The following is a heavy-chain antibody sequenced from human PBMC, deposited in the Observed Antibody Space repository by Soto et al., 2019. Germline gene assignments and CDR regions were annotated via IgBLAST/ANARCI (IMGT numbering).Heavy chain of an antibody. D-gene: IGHD6-19*01. Sequence: PVGSLRLSCAASLFTFSSHAMSWVRQAPGKGLEWVSTISSGGDNTYSADSVKGRFTISRDNSKNTLYLQVNSLRAEDTAVYYCAKDFDSYSSGRYGMDVWGQGTTVTVSS. CDR1: LFTFSSHA. J-gene: IGHJ6*02. CDR2: ISSGGDNT. CDR3: AKDFDSYSSGRYGMDV. V-gene: IGHV3-23*01.